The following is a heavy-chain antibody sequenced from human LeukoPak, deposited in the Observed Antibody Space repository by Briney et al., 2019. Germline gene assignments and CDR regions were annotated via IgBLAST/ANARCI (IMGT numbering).Heavy chain of an antibody. V-gene: IGHV3-11*04. CDR2: IRSSGSAM. CDR1: GFTFSDYY. J-gene: IGHJ5*02. D-gene: IGHD3-22*01. CDR3: ARAPGGYYDSSGHFGYWLDP. Sequence: GGSLRLSRTASGFTFSDYYMSWIRQAPGKGLEWVSNIRSSGSAMYYADSVKGRFTISRDNAQNSLYLQMNSLGVEDTAVYYCARAPGGYYDSSGHFGYWLDPWGQGTLVTVSS.